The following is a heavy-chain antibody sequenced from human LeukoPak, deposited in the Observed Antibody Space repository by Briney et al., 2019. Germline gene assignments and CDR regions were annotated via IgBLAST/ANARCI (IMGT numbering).Heavy chain of an antibody. CDR1: EYTFTGYY. V-gene: IGHV1-2*02. J-gene: IGHJ6*03. D-gene: IGHD1-14*01. Sequence: ASVKVSCKTSEYTFTGYYMHWVRQAPGQGLEWMGWINPNSGDTNYAQKFQGRVTMTRDTSISTAYMELSRLRSDDTAVYYCARDRTRYSYSSYMDVWAKGPRSPSP. CDR2: INPNSGDT. CDR3: ARDRTRYSYSSYMDV.